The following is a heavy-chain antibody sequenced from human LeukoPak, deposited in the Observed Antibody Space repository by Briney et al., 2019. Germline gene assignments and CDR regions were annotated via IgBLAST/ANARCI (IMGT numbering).Heavy chain of an antibody. CDR1: GFTFSDSY. V-gene: IGHV3-11*04. Sequence: GGSLRLSCAASGFTFSDSYMSWIRQAPGKGLEWISYISSSGGTMYYADSVKGRFSISRDNAKNSLYLQMNSLRAEDTAVYYCARGYCSGGTCYLFDYWGQGTLVTVSS. J-gene: IGHJ4*02. D-gene: IGHD2-15*01. CDR2: ISSSGGTM. CDR3: ARGYCSGGTCYLFDY.